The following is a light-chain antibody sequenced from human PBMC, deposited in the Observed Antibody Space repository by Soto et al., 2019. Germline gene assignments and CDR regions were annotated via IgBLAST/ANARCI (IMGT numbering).Light chain of an antibody. J-gene: IGKJ1*01. V-gene: IGKV1-5*03. CDR3: QNYIGYSGM. CDR1: QSLNSW. Sequence: DIQMTQSPSTLSASVGDRVTITCRASQSLNSWLAWYQHKPGKAPKLLIHNASILASGVPSRFSGSDSGAEFTLTISSLQPDDFATYYCQNYIGYSGMFGQGTKVDIK. CDR2: NAS.